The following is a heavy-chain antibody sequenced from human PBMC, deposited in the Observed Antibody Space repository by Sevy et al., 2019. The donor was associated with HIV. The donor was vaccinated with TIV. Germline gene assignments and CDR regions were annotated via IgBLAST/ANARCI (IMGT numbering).Heavy chain of an antibody. J-gene: IGHJ6*02. CDR2: IYSGGST. D-gene: IGHD3-10*01. CDR1: GFTVSSNY. Sequence: GGSLRLSCAASGFTVSSNYMSWVRQAPGKGLEWVSVIYSGGSTYYADSVKGRFTISRDNSKNTRYLQMNSLRAEDTAVYYCARDVTMVRGIDHYYYYYGMDVWGQGTTVTVSS. CDR3: ARDVTMVRGIDHYYYYYGMDV. V-gene: IGHV3-53*01.